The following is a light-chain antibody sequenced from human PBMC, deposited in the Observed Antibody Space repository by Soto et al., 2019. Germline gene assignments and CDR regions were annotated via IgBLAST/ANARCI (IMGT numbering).Light chain of an antibody. CDR2: DVS. Sequence: QSALTQPGSVSGSPGQSITISCTGTSSDVGGYNYVSWYQQHPGKAPKLMIYDVSNRPSGVSNRFSGSKSGNTASLTISGLQAEDEAAYYCSSYTSSSILYVFGTGTKLTVL. J-gene: IGLJ1*01. V-gene: IGLV2-14*01. CDR3: SSYTSSSILYV. CDR1: SSDVGGYNY.